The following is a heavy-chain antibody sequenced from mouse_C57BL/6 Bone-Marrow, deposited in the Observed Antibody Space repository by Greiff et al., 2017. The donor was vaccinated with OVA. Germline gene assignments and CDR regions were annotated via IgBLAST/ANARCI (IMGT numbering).Heavy chain of an antibody. CDR1: GFTFKDAY. D-gene: IGHD2-1*01. V-gene: IGHV14-4*01. CDR3: TSYGNFDY. J-gene: IGHJ2*01. CDR2: FVPEMGDI. Sequence: VQLQQSGAELVRPGASVKLSCPASGFTFKDAYMPWVKQRPKQGLEWIGWFVPEMGDIKYASKFQGKATITADPSSNTAYLQLSSLTSEDTAVYYCTSYGNFDYWGQGTTLTVSS.